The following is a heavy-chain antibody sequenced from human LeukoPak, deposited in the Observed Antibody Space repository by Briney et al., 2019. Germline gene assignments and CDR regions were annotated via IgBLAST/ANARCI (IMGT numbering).Heavy chain of an antibody. Sequence: PSETLSLTCAVYGGSFSGYYWSWIRQPPGKGLEWIGEINHSGSTNYNPSLKSRVTISVGTSKNQFSLKLSSVTAADTAVYYCARRGYGSGSYYLKYNWFDPWGQGTLVTVSS. V-gene: IGHV4-34*01. CDR2: INHSGST. D-gene: IGHD3-10*01. CDR3: ARRGYGSGSYYLKYNWFDP. J-gene: IGHJ5*02. CDR1: GGSFSGYY.